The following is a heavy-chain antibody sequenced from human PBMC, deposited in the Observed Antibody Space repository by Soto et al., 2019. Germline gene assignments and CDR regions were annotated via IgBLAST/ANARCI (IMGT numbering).Heavy chain of an antibody. D-gene: IGHD3-22*01. CDR1: GFTLNSYG. Sequence: GGSLRLSCAASGFTLNSYGMHWVRQAPGKGLEWVAVISYDESNKYYADSVKGRFTISRDNSKKTLYLQMNSLRAEDTAVYYCAKETPLKRRYYDSTGYYYFDYWGQGTLVNVPQ. J-gene: IGHJ4*02. CDR2: ISYDESNK. V-gene: IGHV3-30*18. CDR3: AKETPLKRRYYDSTGYYYFDY.